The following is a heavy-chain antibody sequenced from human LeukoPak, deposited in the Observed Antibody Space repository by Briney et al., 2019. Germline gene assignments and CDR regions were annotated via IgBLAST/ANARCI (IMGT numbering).Heavy chain of an antibody. CDR3: ARQYGYSNGYFDY. D-gene: IGHD5-18*01. J-gene: IGHJ4*02. CDR1: GGSFSGYY. V-gene: IGHV4-34*01. CDR2: INHSGST. Sequence: PSETLSLTCAVYGGSFSGYYWSWIRQPPGKGLEWIGEINHSGSTYYNPSLRSRVTISVDTSKNQFSLKLSSVTAADTAVYYCARQYGYSNGYFDYWGQGTLVTVSS.